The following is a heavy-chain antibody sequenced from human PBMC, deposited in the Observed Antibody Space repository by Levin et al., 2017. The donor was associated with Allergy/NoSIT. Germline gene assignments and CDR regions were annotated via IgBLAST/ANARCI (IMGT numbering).Heavy chain of an antibody. D-gene: IGHD4-11*01. J-gene: IGHJ5*02. V-gene: IGHV1-24*01. CDR1: GYTLTELS. CDR2: FDPEDGET. CDR3: ATFSTTVTTEGYWFDP. Sequence: ASVKVSCKVSGYTLTELSMHWVRQAPGKGLEWMGGFDPEDGETIYAQKFQGRVTMTEDTSTDTAYMELSSLRSEDTAVYYCATFSTTVTTEGYWFDPWGQGTLVTVSS.